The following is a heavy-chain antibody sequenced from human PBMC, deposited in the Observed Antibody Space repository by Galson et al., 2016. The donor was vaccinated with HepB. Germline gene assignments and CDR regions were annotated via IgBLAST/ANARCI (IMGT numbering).Heavy chain of an antibody. Sequence: PLRLSCAASGFTISRYWMHWVRQTPGKGLVWVSRIAFDGTTTTYADSVKGRFIISRDNAKNTLDLQMNSLRAEDTAVYYCVRGGGNYAPYDYWGQGTLVTASS. V-gene: IGHV3-74*01. CDR2: IAFDGTTT. CDR3: VRGGGNYAPYDY. CDR1: GFTISRYW. D-gene: IGHD4-11*01. J-gene: IGHJ4*02.